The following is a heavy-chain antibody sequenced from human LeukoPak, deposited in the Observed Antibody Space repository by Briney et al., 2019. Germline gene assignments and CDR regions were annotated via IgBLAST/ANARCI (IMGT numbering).Heavy chain of an antibody. Sequence: PSETLSLTCAVSGGSISSGGYSWSWIRQPPGKGLEWIGYIYHSGSTYYNPSLKSRVTISVDRSKNQFSLKLSSVTAADTAVYYCARNRRRDYYFDYWGQGTLVTVSS. CDR3: ARNRRRDYYFDY. D-gene: IGHD3-16*02. CDR2: IYHSGST. V-gene: IGHV4-30-2*01. CDR1: GGSISSGGYS. J-gene: IGHJ4*02.